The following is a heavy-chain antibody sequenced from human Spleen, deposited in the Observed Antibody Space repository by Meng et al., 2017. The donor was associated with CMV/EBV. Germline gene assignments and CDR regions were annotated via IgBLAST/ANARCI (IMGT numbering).Heavy chain of an antibody. J-gene: IGHJ5*02. CDR3: AKADYSNYFYWFDP. CDR1: GFTFSSYA. Sequence: SCAASGFTFSSYAMSWVRQAPGKGLEWVSSISGSGTVTYYADSVRGRFTISRDESQSTLYLQLSSLRVDDTAVYYCAKADYSNYFYWFDPWGQGTLVTVSS. D-gene: IGHD4-11*01. CDR2: ISGSGTVT. V-gene: IGHV3-23*01.